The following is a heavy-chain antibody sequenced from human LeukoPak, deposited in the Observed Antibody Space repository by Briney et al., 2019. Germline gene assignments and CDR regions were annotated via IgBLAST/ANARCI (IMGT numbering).Heavy chain of an antibody. V-gene: IGHV3-23*01. D-gene: IGHD2-15*01. J-gene: IGHJ6*03. CDR3: ARDRTKLGYCSGGSCRYYYYYYMDV. Sequence: PGGSLRLSCAASGFTFSSYGMSWVRQAPGKGLEWVSAISGSGGSTYYADSVKGRFTISRDNSKNTLYLQMNSLRAEDTAVYYCARDRTKLGYCSGGSCRYYYYYYMDVWGKGTTVTVSS. CDR1: GFTFSSYG. CDR2: ISGSGGST.